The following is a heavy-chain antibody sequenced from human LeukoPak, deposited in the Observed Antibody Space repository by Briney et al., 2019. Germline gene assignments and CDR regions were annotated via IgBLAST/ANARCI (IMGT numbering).Heavy chain of an antibody. CDR2: ISYDGSNK. V-gene: IGHV3-30*03. D-gene: IGHD4-17*01. CDR3: ARFRTVTTRGAFDI. J-gene: IGHJ3*02. Sequence: GGSLRLSCAASGFTFSSYGMHWVRQAPGKGLEWVAVISYDGSNKYYADSVKGRFTISRDNSKNTLYLQMNSLRAEDTAVYYCARFRTVTTRGAFDIWGQGTMVTVSS. CDR1: GFTFSSYG.